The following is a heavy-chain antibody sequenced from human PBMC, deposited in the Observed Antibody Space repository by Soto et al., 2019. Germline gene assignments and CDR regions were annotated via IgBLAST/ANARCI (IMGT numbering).Heavy chain of an antibody. CDR1: GFTFSDYY. CDR3: ARKPCSGGSCYPRPGYFDL. CDR2: ISSSGSTI. J-gene: IGHJ2*01. D-gene: IGHD2-15*01. V-gene: IGHV3-11*01. Sequence: GGSLRLSCAASGFTFSDYYMSWIRQAPGKGLEWVSYISSSGSTIYYADSVKGRFTISRDNAKNSLYLQMNSLRAEDTAVYYCARKPCSGGSCYPRPGYFDLWGRGTLVTVSS.